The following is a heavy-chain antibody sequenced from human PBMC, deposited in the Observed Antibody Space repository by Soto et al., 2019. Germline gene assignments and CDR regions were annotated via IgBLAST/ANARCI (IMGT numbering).Heavy chain of an antibody. J-gene: IGHJ4*02. CDR2: ISAYSGNT. CDR3: ARDFYQSSGYCDY. Sequence: QVQLVQSGAEVKKPGASVKVSCKAYGYTFSSYGLSWVRQAPGQGLEWMGWISAYSGNTVYTQRFTGRLTMATDTSTGTAYMELRSLRSDDTAVYYCARDFYQSSGYCDYWGQGTLVTVSS. D-gene: IGHD3-22*01. V-gene: IGHV1-18*01. CDR1: GYTFSSYG.